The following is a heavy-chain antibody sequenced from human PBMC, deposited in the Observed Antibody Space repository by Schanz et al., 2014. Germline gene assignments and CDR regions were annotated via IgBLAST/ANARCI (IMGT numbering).Heavy chain of an antibody. Sequence: EVQLVESGGGLVQPGGSLRLSCAASGFNFGDYYMTWVRQAPGKGLESVAKINPDGSGKYYVVSVEGRFTISRDNAKNLMYLHLNSLRAEDTAVYYCAREVGGSFGQHYWGQGALVTVSS. CDR3: AREVGGSFGQHY. V-gene: IGHV3-7*01. J-gene: IGHJ4*02. CDR2: INPDGSGK. D-gene: IGHD1-26*01. CDR1: GFNFGDYY.